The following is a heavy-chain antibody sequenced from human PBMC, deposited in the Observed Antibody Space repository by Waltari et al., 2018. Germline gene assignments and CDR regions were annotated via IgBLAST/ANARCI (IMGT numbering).Heavy chain of an antibody. CDR2: IIPICGTA. CDR3: VRFEGY. CDR1: GDTFSSYA. J-gene: IGHJ4*02. Sequence: QVQLVQSGAEVTKRGSSVKVSCKASGDTFSSYAIGWVRLAHRQGLEWMGWIIPICGTANYAQKFKGRVSITVDESTITAYMELSILRSEDTAVYYCVRFEGYWGQGTLVTVSS. D-gene: IGHD3-9*01. V-gene: IGHV1-69*12.